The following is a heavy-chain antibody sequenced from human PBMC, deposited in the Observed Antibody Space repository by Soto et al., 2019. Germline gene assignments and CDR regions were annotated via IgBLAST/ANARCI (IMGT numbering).Heavy chain of an antibody. CDR1: GGSISSSSFH. J-gene: IGHJ5*02. D-gene: IGHD6-13*01. CDR2: IYYSGST. CDR3: ARRERAAGTDWWFDP. Sequence: QLQLQESGPGLVKPSETLSLTCTVSGGSISSSSFHWGWIRQPPGKGLEWIGSIYYSGSTYYSPTLQNRLTISVDTSKNQFSLKRSSVTAADTAVYYCARRERAAGTDWWFDPWGQGTLVTVSS. V-gene: IGHV4-39*01.